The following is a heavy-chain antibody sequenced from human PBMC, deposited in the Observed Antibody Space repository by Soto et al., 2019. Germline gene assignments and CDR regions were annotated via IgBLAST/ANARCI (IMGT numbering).Heavy chain of an antibody. CDR1: GCTFSGYS. CDR3: AKFTATGYSSIWYYFEY. J-gene: IGHJ4*02. Sequence: GWLRRPGVVSGCTFSGYSMAWVRQAPGRGLEWVASISSRSTNIDYADSVKGRFTISRDNAKNLVSLQMSSLRGEDTALYYCAKFTATGYSSIWYYFEYWGQGTPVTVYS. V-gene: IGHV3-21*06. D-gene: IGHD6-19*01. CDR2: ISSRSTNI.